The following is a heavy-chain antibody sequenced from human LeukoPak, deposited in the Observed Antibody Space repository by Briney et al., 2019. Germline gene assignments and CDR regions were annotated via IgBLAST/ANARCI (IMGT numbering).Heavy chain of an antibody. J-gene: IGHJ4*02. CDR1: GVSISSSSYY. V-gene: IGHV4-39*01. CDR2: IYYSGST. CDR3: ARPNYYDSSGYFN. D-gene: IGHD3-22*01. Sequence: SETLSLTCTVSGVSISSSSYYWGWIRQPPGKGLEWIGSIYYSGSTYYNPSLKSRVTISVDTSKNQFSLKPSSVTAADTAVYYCARPNYYDSSGYFNWGQGTLVTVSS.